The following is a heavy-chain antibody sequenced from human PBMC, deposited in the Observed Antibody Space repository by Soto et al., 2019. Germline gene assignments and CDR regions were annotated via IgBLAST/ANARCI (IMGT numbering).Heavy chain of an antibody. V-gene: IGHV3-30*18. CDR2: ISYDGSNK. J-gene: IGHJ4*02. D-gene: IGHD3-16*02. CDR3: AKGDYVWGSYRIPSYFDY. CDR1: GFTFSSYG. Sequence: GGSLRLSCAASGFTFSSYGMHWVRQAPGKGLEWVAVISYDGSNKYYADSVKGRFTISRDNSKNTLYLQMNSLRAEDTAVYYCAKGDYVWGSYRIPSYFDYWGQGTLVTVSS.